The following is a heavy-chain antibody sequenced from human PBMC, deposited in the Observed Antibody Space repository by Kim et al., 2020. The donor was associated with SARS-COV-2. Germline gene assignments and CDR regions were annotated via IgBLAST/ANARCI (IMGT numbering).Heavy chain of an antibody. J-gene: IGHJ5*02. CDR3: ARLRSYSSCWSGSSDWFDP. CDR2: IYYSGST. V-gene: IGHV4-59*08. D-gene: IGHD6-19*01. Sequence: SETLSLTCTVSGGSISSYYWSWIRQPPAKGLEWIGYIYYSGSTNYNASLKSRVTISVDTSKNQFSLKLSSVTAADTAVYYCARLRSYSSCWSGSSDWFDPWGQGTLVIVCS. CDR1: GGSISSYY.